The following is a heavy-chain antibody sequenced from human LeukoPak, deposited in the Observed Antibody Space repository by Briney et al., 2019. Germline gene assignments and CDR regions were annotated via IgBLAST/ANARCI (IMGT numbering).Heavy chain of an antibody. CDR2: VRYSGTT. Sequence: PSETLSLTCTVSGGSISSSSYYWGWIRQPPGKGLEWVGSVRYSGTTYYNPSLKSRVTISVDTSKNQFSLKLSSVTAADTAVYYCARGRGSRRTYYDFWSFDYWGQGTLVTVSS. CDR1: GGSISSSSYY. V-gene: IGHV4-39*07. CDR3: ARGRGSRRTYYDFWSFDY. D-gene: IGHD3-3*01. J-gene: IGHJ4*02.